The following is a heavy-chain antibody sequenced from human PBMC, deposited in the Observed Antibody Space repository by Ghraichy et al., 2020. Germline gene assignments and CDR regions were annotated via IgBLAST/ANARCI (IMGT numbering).Heavy chain of an antibody. J-gene: IGHJ3*02. V-gene: IGHV3-7*03. D-gene: IGHD3-10*01. CDR3: AKDSSNPTYKLLWFGELFNHDAFDI. CDR1: GFTFNNYW. Sequence: GGSLRLSCVASGFTFNNYWMSWVRQAPGKGLEWVADIKQDGSEEYFADSVRGRFTISRDNSKNSLYLQMNGLRAEDTAVYYCAKDSSNPTYKLLWFGELFNHDAFDIWGQGTMVTVSS. CDR2: IKQDGSEE.